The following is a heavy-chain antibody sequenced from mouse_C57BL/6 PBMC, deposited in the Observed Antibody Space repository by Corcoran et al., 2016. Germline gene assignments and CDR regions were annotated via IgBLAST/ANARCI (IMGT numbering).Heavy chain of an antibody. CDR1: GYSITSGYY. CDR3: ARDHYVYFDV. V-gene: IGHV3-6*01. D-gene: IGHD1-1*01. J-gene: IGHJ1*03. Sequence: DVQLQESGPGLVKPSQSLSLTCSVTGYSITSGYYWNWIRQFPGNKLGWMGYISYDGSNNYNPSLKNRISITRDTSKNQFFLKLNSVTTEDTATYYCARDHYVYFDVWGTGTTVTVSS. CDR2: ISYDGSN.